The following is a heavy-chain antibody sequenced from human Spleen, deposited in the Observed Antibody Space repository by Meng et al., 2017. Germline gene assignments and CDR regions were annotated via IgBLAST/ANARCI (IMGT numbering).Heavy chain of an antibody. J-gene: IGHJ3*02. CDR2: INTNTGNP. Sequence: ASVKVSCKASGYTFTSYAINWVRQAPGQGLEWMGWINTNTGNPTYAQGVTGRFVFSLDTSVSTAYLQISSLKAEDTAVYYCAREIPKRYCSSTSCSRSDAFDIWGQGTMVTVSS. CDR1: GYTFTSYA. CDR3: AREIPKRYCSSTSCSRSDAFDI. D-gene: IGHD2-2*01. V-gene: IGHV7-4-1*02.